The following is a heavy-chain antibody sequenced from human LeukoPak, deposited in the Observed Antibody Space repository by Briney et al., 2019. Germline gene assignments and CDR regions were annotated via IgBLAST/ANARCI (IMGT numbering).Heavy chain of an antibody. D-gene: IGHD1-26*01. V-gene: IGHV1-69*05. CDR3: ARVGGGSYFGWFDP. Sequence: ASVKVSCKASGGTFSSYAISWVRQAPGQGLEWMGGIIPIFGTANYAQKFQGRVTITTDESTSTAYMELSSLRSEDTAVYYCARVGGGSYFGWFDPWGQGTLVTVPS. CDR1: GGTFSSYA. CDR2: IIPIFGTA. J-gene: IGHJ5*02.